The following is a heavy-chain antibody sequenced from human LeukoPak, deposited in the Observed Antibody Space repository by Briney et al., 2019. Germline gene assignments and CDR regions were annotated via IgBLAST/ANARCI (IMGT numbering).Heavy chain of an antibody. CDR2: ISSSSYI. J-gene: IGHJ4*02. V-gene: IGHV3-21*01. D-gene: IGHD2-8*02. CDR1: GFTFSSYS. CDR3: ARDVLVGDYFDY. Sequence: PGGSLRLSCAASGFTFSSYSMNWVRQAPGKGLEWVSSISSSSYIYYADSVKGRFTISRDNAKNSLYLQMNSLRAEDTAVYYCARDVLVGDYFDYWGQGTLVTVSS.